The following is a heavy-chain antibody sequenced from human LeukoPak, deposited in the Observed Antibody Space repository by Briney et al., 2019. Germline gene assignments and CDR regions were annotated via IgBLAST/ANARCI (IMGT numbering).Heavy chain of an antibody. J-gene: IGHJ4*02. Sequence: GAPLKISCKGSGYSFTSYWIGWGRPMPGEGQEWLGIINPGDSDTRYSPSFQGQVTISADKSISTANLQWSSLKASDTAMYYCARRIGSGWYDYWGQGTLVTVSS. CDR2: INPGDSDT. V-gene: IGHV5-51*01. D-gene: IGHD6-19*01. CDR1: GYSFTSYW. CDR3: ARRIGSGWYDY.